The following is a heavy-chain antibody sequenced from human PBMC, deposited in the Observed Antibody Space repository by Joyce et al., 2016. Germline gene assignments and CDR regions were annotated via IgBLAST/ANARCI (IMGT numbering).Heavy chain of an antibody. Sequence: QVQLVESGGGVVQPGRSLRLSCAASGFTFRSYGMHWVRQAPGKGLEWVALISHDGSNKYYADSVKGRFTISRDDSKNTLYLQMQSLRAADTALYYCAKVQRERAVAGTPFDYWGQGALVTVSS. V-gene: IGHV3-30*18. CDR3: AKVQRERAVAGTPFDY. D-gene: IGHD6-19*01. CDR1: GFTFRSYG. CDR2: ISHDGSNK. J-gene: IGHJ4*02.